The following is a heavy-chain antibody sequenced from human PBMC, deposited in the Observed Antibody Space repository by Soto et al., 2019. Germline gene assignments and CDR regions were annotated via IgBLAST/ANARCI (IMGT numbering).Heavy chain of an antibody. Sequence: ASVKVSCKASGYTFTSYAMHWVRQAPGQRLEWMGWINAGNGNTKYSQKFQGRVTITRDTSASTAYMELSSLRSEDTAVYYCDRVEIPLGSGSYYNAFDIWGQGTMVTV. CDR1: GYTFTSYA. CDR3: DRVEIPLGSGSYYNAFDI. V-gene: IGHV1-3*01. D-gene: IGHD3-10*01. CDR2: INAGNGNT. J-gene: IGHJ3*02.